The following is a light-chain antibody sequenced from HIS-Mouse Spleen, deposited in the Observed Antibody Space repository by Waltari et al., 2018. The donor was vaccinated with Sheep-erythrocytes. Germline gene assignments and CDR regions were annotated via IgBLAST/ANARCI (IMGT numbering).Light chain of an antibody. CDR1: QGISSD. CDR2: AAS. Sequence: DIQITQSPSSLSASVGDRFTITCRASQGISSDLNWYQQKPGKAPKPLIYAASSLQSGVPSRFSCGRSGTDFTLTISSLQPEDFATYYCQQSYSTPPLTFGGGTKVEIK. CDR3: QQSYSTPPLT. V-gene: IGKV1-39*01. J-gene: IGKJ4*01.